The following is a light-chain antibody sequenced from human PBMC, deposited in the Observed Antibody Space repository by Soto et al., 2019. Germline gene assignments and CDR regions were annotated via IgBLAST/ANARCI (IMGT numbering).Light chain of an antibody. V-gene: IGKV1-5*01. J-gene: IGKJ1*01. CDR1: QSISTW. Sequence: DLPMTQSPSTLTASVGDRVTITCRASQSISTWLAWYQQKPGKAPSLLIYGASSLKSGVPSRFSGSGSGTEFTLTISSLQPDDFATYYCQQYRSYSFGQGTKVEI. CDR2: GAS. CDR3: QQYRSYS.